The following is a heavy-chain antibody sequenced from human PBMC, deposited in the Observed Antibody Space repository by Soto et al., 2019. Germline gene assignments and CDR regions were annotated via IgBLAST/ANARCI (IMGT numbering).Heavy chain of an antibody. V-gene: IGHV1-2*04. CDR2: INPNSGGT. CDR1: GYTFTGYY. Sequence: ASVKVSCKASGYTFTGYYMHWVRQAPGQGLEWMGWINPNSGGTNYAQKFQGWVTMTRDTSISTAYMELSRLRSDDTAVYYCARGSNYDSSGYYFDYWGQGTLVTVS. D-gene: IGHD3-22*01. J-gene: IGHJ4*02. CDR3: ARGSNYDSSGYYFDY.